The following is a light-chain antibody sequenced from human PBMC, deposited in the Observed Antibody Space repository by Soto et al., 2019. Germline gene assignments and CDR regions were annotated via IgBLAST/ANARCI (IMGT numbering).Light chain of an antibody. CDR1: SSDVGGYNY. V-gene: IGLV2-14*01. CDR2: DVS. Sequence: QSALTQPASVSGSPGQSITISCTGISSDVGGYNYVSWYQQHPGKAPKLLIYDVSNRPSGASNRFSGSKSGNTASLTISGLQAEDEADYYCSSYTGSTTLHYVFGTGTKVTVL. CDR3: SSYTGSTTLHYV. J-gene: IGLJ1*01.